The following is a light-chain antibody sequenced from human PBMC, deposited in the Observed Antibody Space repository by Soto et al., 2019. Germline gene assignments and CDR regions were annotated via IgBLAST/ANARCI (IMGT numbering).Light chain of an antibody. CDR2: WAS. CDR3: QQHYSSPQT. CDR1: QSVLYSSNNKNY. Sequence: DIVMTQSPDSLAVSLGERATINCKSSQSVLYSSNNKNYLAWYQQKPGQPPKLLIYWASTRESGVPDRFSGSGSGTDFTLTIIGLQAEDVAAYYCQQHYSSPQTFGQETKVEIK. J-gene: IGKJ1*01. V-gene: IGKV4-1*01.